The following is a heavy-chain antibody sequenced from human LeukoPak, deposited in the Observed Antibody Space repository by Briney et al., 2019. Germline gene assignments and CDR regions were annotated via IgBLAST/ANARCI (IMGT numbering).Heavy chain of an antibody. CDR1: GGSISRSSYY. J-gene: IGHJ4*02. Sequence: SEPLSLTCTVSGGSISRSSYYWGWIRQPPGKGLEWIGSIYYSGTIHYSSSLKSRVTISVDTSKNQFSLKLSSVTAADTAVYYCARSGDGYNPPMDYWGQGTLVTVS. CDR3: ARSGDGYNPPMDY. V-gene: IGHV4-39*01. CDR2: IYYSGTI. D-gene: IGHD5-24*01.